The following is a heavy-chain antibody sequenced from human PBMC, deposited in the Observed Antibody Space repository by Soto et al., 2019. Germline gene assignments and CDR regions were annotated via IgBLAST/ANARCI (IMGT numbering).Heavy chain of an antibody. J-gene: IGHJ3*02. CDR2: IYYSGST. CDR1: GGSISSGGYY. CDR3: ARATTGTTHDAFDI. D-gene: IGHD1-1*01. Sequence: SETLSLTCTVSGGSISSGGYYWSWIRQHPGKGLEWIGYIYYSGSTYYNPSLKSRVTISIDTSKNQFSLKLSSVTAADTAVYYCARATTGTTHDAFDIWGQGTMVTVSS. V-gene: IGHV4-31*03.